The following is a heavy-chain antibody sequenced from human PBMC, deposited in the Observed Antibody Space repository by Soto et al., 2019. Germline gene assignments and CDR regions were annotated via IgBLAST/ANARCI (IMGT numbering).Heavy chain of an antibody. CDR2: INPNSGDT. J-gene: IGHJ6*02. CDR3: AKGGAIVAAGTRAYLYNAMDV. Sequence: ASVKVSCKASGYTFTGYYVHWGRQAPGQGLECMGWINPNSGDTYLAQRFQGRVTMHRDTSIGTAYMELRGLTSDDTAEYYCAKGGAIVAAGTRAYLYNAMDVWGQGTTVTVSS. V-gene: IGHV1-2*02. CDR1: GYTFTGYY. D-gene: IGHD1-26*01.